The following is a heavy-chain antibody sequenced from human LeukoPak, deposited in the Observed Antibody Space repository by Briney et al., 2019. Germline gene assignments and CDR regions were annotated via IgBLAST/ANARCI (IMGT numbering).Heavy chain of an antibody. CDR1: GGSISSYY. D-gene: IGHD3-10*01. CDR3: ARAGGLRIRGLSGMDV. V-gene: IGHV4-59*01. CDR2: IYHSGST. Sequence: SETLSLTCTVSGGSISSYYWSWIRQPPGKGLEWIGYIYHSGSTNYNPSLKSRVTISVDTSKNQFSLKLSSVTAADTAVYYCARAGGLRIRGLSGMDVWGQGTTVTVSS. J-gene: IGHJ6*02.